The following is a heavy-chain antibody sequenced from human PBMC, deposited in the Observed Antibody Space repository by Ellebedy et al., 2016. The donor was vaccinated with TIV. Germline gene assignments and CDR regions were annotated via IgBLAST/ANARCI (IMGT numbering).Heavy chain of an antibody. CDR2: ISGGSHNT. J-gene: IGHJ6*02. CDR1: GFTFSSYA. V-gene: IGHV3-23*01. D-gene: IGHD3-10*01. CDR3: ARDARPAAMVRGGGGYYYYGMDV. Sequence: GESLKISCAASGFTFSSYAMRWVRQAPGKGLEWVSAISGGSHNTHYADSVRGRFTISRDNSKNILYLEMNSLRAGDTAVYYCARDARPAAMVRGGGGYYYYGMDVWGQGTTVTVSS.